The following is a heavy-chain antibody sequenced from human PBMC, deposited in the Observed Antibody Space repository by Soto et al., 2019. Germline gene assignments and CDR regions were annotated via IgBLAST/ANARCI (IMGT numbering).Heavy chain of an antibody. D-gene: IGHD5-18*01. CDR1: GFTFSSYG. Sequence: GGSLRLSCAASGFTFSSYGMHWVRQAPGKGLEWVAVIWYDGSNKYYADSVKGRFTISRDNSKNTLYLQMNSLRAEDTAVYYCARDMVSYGSNTGFDYWGQGTLVTVSS. CDR2: IWYDGSNK. V-gene: IGHV3-33*01. J-gene: IGHJ4*02. CDR3: ARDMVSYGSNTGFDY.